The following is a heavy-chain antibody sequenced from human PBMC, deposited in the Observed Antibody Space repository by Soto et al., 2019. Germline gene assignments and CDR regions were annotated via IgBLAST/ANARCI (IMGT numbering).Heavy chain of an antibody. D-gene: IGHD3-3*01. V-gene: IGHV1-8*01. Sequence: GASVKFSCKASGYTFTSYDINWVRQATGQGLEWMGWMNPNSGNTGYAQKFQGRVTMTRNTSISTAYMELGSLRSEDTAVYYCARVTTIFGVVIFSYGMDVWGQGTTVTVSS. CDR1: GYTFTSYD. J-gene: IGHJ6*02. CDR3: ARVTTIFGVVIFSYGMDV. CDR2: MNPNSGNT.